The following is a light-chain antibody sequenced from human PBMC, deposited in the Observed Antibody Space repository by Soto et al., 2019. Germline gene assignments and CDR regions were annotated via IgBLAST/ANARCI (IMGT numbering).Light chain of an antibody. CDR3: QQRSNWPRT. Sequence: EIVLTQSPVTLSLSPGERATLSCRASQSVSSYLGWYQQKPGQAPRLLIYDASNRATGIPARFSGSGSGTDLTLTISSLEPEDFAVYYCQQRSNWPRTFGQGTKVEIK. CDR2: DAS. CDR1: QSVSSY. J-gene: IGKJ1*01. V-gene: IGKV3-11*01.